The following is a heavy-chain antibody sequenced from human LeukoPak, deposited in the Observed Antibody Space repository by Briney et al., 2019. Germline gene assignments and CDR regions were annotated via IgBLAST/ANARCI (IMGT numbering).Heavy chain of an antibody. V-gene: IGHV3-74*01. J-gene: IGHJ4*02. D-gene: IGHD3-22*01. CDR1: GFTFSSSW. CDR2: INSDGSTT. Sequence: GGSLRLSCAASGFTFSSSWMHWVRQAPGKGLVWVSRINSDGSTTTYADSVKGRFAISRDNAKDTVYLQMNSLRAEDTAVYYCARAMISGSDYWGQGTLVTVSS. CDR3: ARAMISGSDY.